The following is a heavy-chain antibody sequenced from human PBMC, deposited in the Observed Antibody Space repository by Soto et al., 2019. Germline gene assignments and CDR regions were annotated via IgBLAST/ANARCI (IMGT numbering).Heavy chain of an antibody. D-gene: IGHD6-19*01. CDR2: IYQSGSS. CDR1: GGSISTGYS. Sequence: PSETLSLTCTVSGGSISTGYSWSWIRQPPGKGLEWIGYIYQSGSSYYNPSLKSRVTMSVDRSKNQFSLNLTSVTAADTAVYYCARRMAVPGTGAFDSWGQGTLVTVS. J-gene: IGHJ4*02. CDR3: ARRMAVPGTGAFDS. V-gene: IGHV4-30-2*01.